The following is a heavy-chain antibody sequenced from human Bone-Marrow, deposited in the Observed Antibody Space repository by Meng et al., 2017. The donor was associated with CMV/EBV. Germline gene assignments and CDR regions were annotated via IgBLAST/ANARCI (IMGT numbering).Heavy chain of an antibody. Sequence: GGSLRLSCAASGFTFSTYWMSWVRQVPGKGLEWVATINQDGNGKYYVDSVKGRFTISRDNAKNSLYLQMNSLRAEDTAVYYCARVPKWMVDAFDVWGQGTMVTVSS. CDR3: ARVPKWMVDAFDV. D-gene: IGHD6-19*01. CDR1: GFTFSTYW. CDR2: INQDGNGK. J-gene: IGHJ3*01. V-gene: IGHV3-7*04.